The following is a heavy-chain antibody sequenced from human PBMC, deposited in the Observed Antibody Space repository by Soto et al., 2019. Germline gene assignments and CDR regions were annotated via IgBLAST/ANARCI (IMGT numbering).Heavy chain of an antibody. CDR2: INPNSGGT. D-gene: IGHD1-26*01. CDR1: GYTFTGYY. CDR3: ARDPSAVGATAVPAYYGMDV. V-gene: IGHV1-2*04. Sequence: ASVKVSCKASGYTFTGYYMHWVRQAPGQGLEWMGWINPNSGGTNYAQKFQGWVTMTRDTSISTAYMELSRLRSNDTAVYYCARDPSAVGATAVPAYYGMDVWGQGTTVTVSS. J-gene: IGHJ6*02.